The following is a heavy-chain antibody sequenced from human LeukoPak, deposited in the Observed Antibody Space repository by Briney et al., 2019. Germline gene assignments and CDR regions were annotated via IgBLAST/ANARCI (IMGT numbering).Heavy chain of an antibody. V-gene: IGHV4-59*01. CDR1: GGSISSYY. J-gene: IGHJ4*02. CDR2: SFFSGST. CDR3: ARGGLSSGWYG. Sequence: SETLSVTCTVSGGSISSYYWSWIRQPPGKGLEWIGYSFFSGSTNYNPSLKSRVTISLDTSKNQFYLRLNSVTAADTAVYYCARGGLSSGWYGWGQGTLVTVSS. D-gene: IGHD6-19*01.